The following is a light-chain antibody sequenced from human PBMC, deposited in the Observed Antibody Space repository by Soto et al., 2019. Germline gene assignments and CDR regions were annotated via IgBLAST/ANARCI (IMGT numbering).Light chain of an antibody. CDR3: QQSSSFPLA. V-gene: IGKV1-12*01. J-gene: IGKJ3*01. Sequence: DIQMTQSPSFVSASVGDRVTITCRASQGISNWLAWYQQKPGKAPKLLIYATSNLQGGAPSRFSGSGSGTDFTLTIGSLQPEDSETYYCQQSSSFPLAFGPGTKVDIK. CDR1: QGISNW. CDR2: ATS.